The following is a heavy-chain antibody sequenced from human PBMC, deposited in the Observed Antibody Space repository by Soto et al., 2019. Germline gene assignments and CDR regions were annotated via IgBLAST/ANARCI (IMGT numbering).Heavy chain of an antibody. CDR1: GGSFSGYY. J-gene: IGHJ5*02. D-gene: IGHD3-10*01. CDR3: ARGHAVGRYWFDP. V-gene: IGHV4-34*01. CDR2: INHSGST. Sequence: QVQLQQWGAGLLKPSETLSLTCAVYGGSFSGYYWSWIRQPPGKGLEWIGEINHSGSTNYNPSLKSRVTISVDTSKNQFSLKLSSVTAADTAVYYCARGHAVGRYWFDPWGQGTLVTVSS.